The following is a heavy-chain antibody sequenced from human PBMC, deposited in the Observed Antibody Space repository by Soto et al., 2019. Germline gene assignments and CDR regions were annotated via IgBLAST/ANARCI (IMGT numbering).Heavy chain of an antibody. CDR2: IIPIFGTA. Sequence: SVKVSCKASGGTFSSYAISWVRQAPGQGLEWMGGIIPIFGTANYAQKFQGRVTITADESTSTAYMELSSLRSEDTAVYHCARSGTNVDIVATAYYFDYWGQGTLVTVSS. CDR3: ARSGTNVDIVATAYYFDY. V-gene: IGHV1-69*13. CDR1: GGTFSSYA. D-gene: IGHD5-12*01. J-gene: IGHJ4*02.